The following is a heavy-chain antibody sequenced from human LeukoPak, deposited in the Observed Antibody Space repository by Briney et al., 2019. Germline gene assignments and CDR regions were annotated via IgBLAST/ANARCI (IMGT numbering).Heavy chain of an antibody. Sequence: SETLSLTCTVSGGSIGSGSYYWRWIRQPAGKGLEWIGRIYTSGSTNYNPSLKSRVTISVDTSRNQFSLKLSSVTAADTAVYYCARDTPSGYYYYYMDVWGKGTTVTVSS. V-gene: IGHV4-61*02. CDR2: IYTSGST. J-gene: IGHJ6*03. CDR1: GGSIGSGSYY. D-gene: IGHD6-25*01. CDR3: ARDTPSGYYYYYMDV.